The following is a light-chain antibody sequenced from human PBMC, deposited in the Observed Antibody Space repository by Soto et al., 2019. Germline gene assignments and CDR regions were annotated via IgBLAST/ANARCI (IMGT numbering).Light chain of an antibody. CDR1: NIGSKS. CDR2: NDR. J-gene: IGLJ3*02. Sequence: SYELTQPPSVSVAPGQTATITCGGKNIGSKSVHWYQQKPGQAPVVVIYNDRDRPSGIPERISGSNSGNTATLTIRRVEAGDEADYYCQVWDGIIDLVFGGGTKLTVL. V-gene: IGLV3-21*04. CDR3: QVWDGIIDLV.